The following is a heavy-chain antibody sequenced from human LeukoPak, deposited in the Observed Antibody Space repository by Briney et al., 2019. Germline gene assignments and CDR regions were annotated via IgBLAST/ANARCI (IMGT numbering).Heavy chain of an antibody. CDR1: GGSISTYY. V-gene: IGHV4-59*01. J-gene: IGHJ4*02. CDR3: ARGEWDLLFDY. Sequence: PSETLSLTCTVSGGSISTYYWSWIRQPPGKGLEWIAYIHYSGSTNYNPSLKSRVTISVDTSKNQFSLKLSSVTAADTAVYYCARGEWDLLFDYWGQGTLVTVSS. CDR2: IHYSGST. D-gene: IGHD1-26*01.